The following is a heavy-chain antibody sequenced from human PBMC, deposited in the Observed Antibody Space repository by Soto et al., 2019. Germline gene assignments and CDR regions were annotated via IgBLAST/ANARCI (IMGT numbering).Heavy chain of an antibody. CDR1: GYTFTGYY. V-gene: IGHV1-2*02. Sequence: ASVKVSCKASGYTFTGYYMHWVRQAPGQGLEWMGWINPNSGGTNYAQKFQGRVTRTRDTSISTAYMELSRLRSDDTAVYYCARSGYRGINSRYYYYGMDVWGQGTTVTVSS. CDR2: INPNSGGT. J-gene: IGHJ6*02. D-gene: IGHD6-13*01. CDR3: ARSGYRGINSRYYYYGMDV.